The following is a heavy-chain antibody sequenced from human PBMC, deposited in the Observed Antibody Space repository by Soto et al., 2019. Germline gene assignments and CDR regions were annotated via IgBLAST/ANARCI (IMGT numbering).Heavy chain of an antibody. J-gene: IGHJ6*03. Sequence: SVKVSCTDSGFTFTSSAMQWVRQARGQRLEWIGWIVVGSGNTNYAQKFQERVTITRDTSTSTAYMELSSLRSEDTAVYYCAADSEAARPHYYYYYMDVWGKGTTVTVSS. CDR1: GFTFTSSA. CDR3: AADSEAARPHYYYYYMDV. D-gene: IGHD6-6*01. V-gene: IGHV1-58*02. CDR2: IVVGSGNT.